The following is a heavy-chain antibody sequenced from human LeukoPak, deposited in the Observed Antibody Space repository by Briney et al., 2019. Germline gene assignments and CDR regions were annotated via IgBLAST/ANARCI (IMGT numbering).Heavy chain of an antibody. Sequence: PGRSLRLSCAASGFTFSSYAMPWVRQAPGKGLEWVAVISYDGSNKYYADSVKGRFTISRDNSKNTLYLQMNSLRAEDTAVYYCAKSPYDILTGYYKLWGQGTLVTVSS. CDR2: ISYDGSNK. CDR1: GFTFSSYA. V-gene: IGHV3-30-3*02. J-gene: IGHJ4*02. CDR3: AKSPYDILTGYYKL. D-gene: IGHD3-9*01.